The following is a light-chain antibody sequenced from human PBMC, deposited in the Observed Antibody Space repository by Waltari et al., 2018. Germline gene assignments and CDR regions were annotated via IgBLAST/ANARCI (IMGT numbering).Light chain of an antibody. CDR1: SSDVGGYNY. Sequence: QSALTQPRSVSGSPGQSVTISCSGTSSDVGGYNYVSWYQQHPGKAPKFIIYEVNKRPSGVPDRFSGAKSGNTASLTISGLQDGDEADYYCYSYADSYTWVFGGGTKLTVL. CDR3: YSYADSYTWV. CDR2: EVN. J-gene: IGLJ3*02. V-gene: IGLV2-11*01.